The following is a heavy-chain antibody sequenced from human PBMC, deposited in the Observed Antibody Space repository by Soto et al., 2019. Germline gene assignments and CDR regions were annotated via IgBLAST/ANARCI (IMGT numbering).Heavy chain of an antibody. CDR3: ARGSKRGYSYGLDV. V-gene: IGHV4-59*01. Sequence: SETLSLPCTVSGGSISSYYWSWIRQPPGKGLEWIAYIYYDGSTNYNPSLKSRVTISVDTSKNRFSLTLRSVTAADTAMYYCARGSKRGYSYGLDVWGQGTTVTVSS. CDR1: GGSISSYY. J-gene: IGHJ6*02. CDR2: IYYDGST. D-gene: IGHD5-18*01.